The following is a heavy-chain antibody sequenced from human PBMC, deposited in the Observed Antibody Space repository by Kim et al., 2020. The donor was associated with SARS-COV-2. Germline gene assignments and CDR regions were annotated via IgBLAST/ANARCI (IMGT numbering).Heavy chain of an antibody. D-gene: IGHD3-9*01. V-gene: IGHV3-23*01. J-gene: IGHJ4*02. Sequence: GGSLRLSCAASGFTFSSYAMSWVRQAPGKGLEWVSAISGSGGSTYYADSVKGRFTISRDNSKNTLYLQMNSLRAEDTAVYYCANGYSGYYDILTGDPGNFDYWGQGTLVTVSS. CDR1: GFTFSSYA. CDR2: ISGSGGST. CDR3: ANGYSGYYDILTGDPGNFDY.